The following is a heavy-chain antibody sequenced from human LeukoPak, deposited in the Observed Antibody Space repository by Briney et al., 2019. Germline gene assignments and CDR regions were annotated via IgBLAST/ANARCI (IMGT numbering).Heavy chain of an antibody. CDR2: ITGSGDYT. D-gene: IGHD2-21*01. J-gene: IGHJ4*02. Sequence: SGGSLRLSCAASGFSFGSHPMSWVRQAPGKGLEWVSGITGSGDYTYYIDSVQGRFTISRDNSKNMLFLQMNSLRAEDTAVYYCARGVMAARLYYFDYWGRGILVTVSS. V-gene: IGHV3-23*01. CDR3: ARGVMAARLYYFDY. CDR1: GFSFGSHP.